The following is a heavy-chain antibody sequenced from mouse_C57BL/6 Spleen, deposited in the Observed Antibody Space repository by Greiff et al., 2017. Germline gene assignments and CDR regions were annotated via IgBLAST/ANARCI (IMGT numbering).Heavy chain of an antibody. CDR3: ARRDGYYY. CDR1: GYTFTDYY. J-gene: IGHJ2*01. D-gene: IGHD2-3*01. V-gene: IGHV1-19*01. Sequence: EVQLQQSGPVLVKPGASVKMSCKASGYTFTDYYMNWVKQSHGKSLEWIGVLNPYNGGTSYNQKFKGKATLTVDKSSSPAYMELNSLTSEDSAVYYCARRDGYYYWGQGTTLTGSS. CDR2: LNPYNGGT.